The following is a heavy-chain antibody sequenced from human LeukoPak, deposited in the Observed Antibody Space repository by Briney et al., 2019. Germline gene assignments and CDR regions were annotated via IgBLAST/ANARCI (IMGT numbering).Heavy chain of an antibody. Sequence: GGSLRLSCAASGFTFSSYGMHWVRQAPGKGLEWVAVIWYDGSNKYYADSVKGRFTISRDNSKNTLYLQMNSLRAEDTAVYYCARSDTVTIMYFDYWGQGTLVTVSS. CDR3: ARSDTVTIMYFDY. D-gene: IGHD4-11*01. J-gene: IGHJ4*02. CDR1: GFTFSSYG. CDR2: IWYDGSNK. V-gene: IGHV3-33*01.